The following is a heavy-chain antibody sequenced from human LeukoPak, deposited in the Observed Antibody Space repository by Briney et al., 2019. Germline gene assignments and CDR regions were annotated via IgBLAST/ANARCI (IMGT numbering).Heavy chain of an antibody. J-gene: IGHJ4*02. Sequence: SETLSLTCTVSGGSISSYYWNWVRQPPRKGLEWIGYIYYSGSTNYNPSLKSRVTMSVDTSKIQFSLRLNSVTAADTAVYYCARGSPQNYDILTGYYTALPDFWGQGILVTVSS. CDR3: ARGSPQNYDILTGYYTALPDF. V-gene: IGHV4-59*01. CDR2: IYYSGST. D-gene: IGHD3-9*01. CDR1: GGSISSYY.